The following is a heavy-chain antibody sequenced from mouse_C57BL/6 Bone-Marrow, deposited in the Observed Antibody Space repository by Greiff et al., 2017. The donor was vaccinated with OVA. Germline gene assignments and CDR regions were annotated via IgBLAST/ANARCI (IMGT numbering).Heavy chain of an antibody. CDR3: ARNPLYYYGTFDY. CDR1: GFSLTSYA. D-gene: IGHD1-1*01. V-gene: IGHV2-9-1*01. J-gene: IGHJ2*01. Sequence: QVQLQQSGPGLVAPSQSLSITCTVSGFSLTSYAISWVRQPPGKGLEWLGVIWTGGGTNYNSALKSRLSISKDNSKSQVFLKMDSLQTDDTARYYCARNPLYYYGTFDYWGQGTTLTVSS. CDR2: IWTGGGT.